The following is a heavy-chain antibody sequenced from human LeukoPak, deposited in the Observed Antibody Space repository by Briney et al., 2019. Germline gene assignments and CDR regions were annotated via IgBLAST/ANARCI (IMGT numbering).Heavy chain of an antibody. CDR1: GGSISSSSYY. CDR2: IYYSGST. Sequence: SETLSLTCTVSGGSISSSSYYWGWIRQPPGKGLEWIGSIYYSGSTYYNPSLKSRVTISVDTSKNQFSLRLSSVTAADTAVYYCARRVRYFDWLGNVRYYFDYWGQGTLVTVSS. J-gene: IGHJ4*02. V-gene: IGHV4-39*01. D-gene: IGHD3-9*01. CDR3: ARRVRYFDWLGNVRYYFDY.